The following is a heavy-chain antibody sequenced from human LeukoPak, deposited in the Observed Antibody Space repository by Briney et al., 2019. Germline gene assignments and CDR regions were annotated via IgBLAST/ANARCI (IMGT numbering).Heavy chain of an antibody. Sequence: PGGSLRLSCAASGFIFSSYGMHWVRQAPGKGLEWVAFTRYDGSNKNYADSVKGRFTISRDNSQNTLYLQMNSLRAEDTAVYYCARKVAVAALDYWGQGTLVTVSS. J-gene: IGHJ4*02. D-gene: IGHD6-19*01. V-gene: IGHV3-30*02. CDR3: ARKVAVAALDY. CDR1: GFIFSSYG. CDR2: TRYDGSNK.